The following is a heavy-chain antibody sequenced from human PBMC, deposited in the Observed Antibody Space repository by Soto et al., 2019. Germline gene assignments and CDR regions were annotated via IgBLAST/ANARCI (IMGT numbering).Heavy chain of an antibody. V-gene: IGHV3-21*01. CDR2: ISGSNLYI. CDR3: ARGGWIREIFDY. Sequence: EVQLVESEGGLVKPGGSLRLSCAASGFTFSNYNMNWVRQAPGKGLEWVSCISGSNLYIYYADSVKGQFTISRDNAKTALNQQRSSLRAEDTALYYWARGGWIREIFDYLGQGTLVTVST. CDR1: GFTFSNYN. D-gene: IGHD3-10*01. J-gene: IGHJ4*02.